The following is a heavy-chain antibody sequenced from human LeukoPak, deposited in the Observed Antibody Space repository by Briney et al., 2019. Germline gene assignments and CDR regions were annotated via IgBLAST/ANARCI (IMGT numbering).Heavy chain of an antibody. CDR3: ARVHYDILTGYPNLDY. CDR1: DGSITNND. Sequence: SETLSLTCTVSDGSITNNDWSWVRQTPGKGLEFIGYVHYSGTTNYNPSLRSRVTISIDTSRKHFFLKLKSVTAADTAVYYCARVHYDILTGYPNLDYWGQGTLVTVSS. V-gene: IGHV4-59*01. CDR2: VHYSGTT. D-gene: IGHD3-9*01. J-gene: IGHJ4*02.